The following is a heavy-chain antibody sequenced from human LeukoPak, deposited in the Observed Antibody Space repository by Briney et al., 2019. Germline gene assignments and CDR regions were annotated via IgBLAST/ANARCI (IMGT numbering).Heavy chain of an antibody. D-gene: IGHD6-19*01. CDR3: ARYQYDSGRMFDC. J-gene: IGHJ4*02. CDR2: INHSGST. V-gene: IGHV4-34*01. CDR1: GGSFSGYY. Sequence: PSETLSLTCAVYGGSFSGYYWSWIRQTPGKGLEWIGEINHSGSTNYNPSLKSRVTISVDTSKNQFSLKLSSVTAADTAVYCCARYQYDSGRMFDCWGQGTLVTVSS.